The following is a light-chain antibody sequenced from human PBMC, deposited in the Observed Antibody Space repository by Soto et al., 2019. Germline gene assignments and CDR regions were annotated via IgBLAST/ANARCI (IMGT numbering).Light chain of an antibody. J-gene: IGKJ2*01. V-gene: IGKV3-20*01. CDR2: GAS. Sequence: EIVLTQSPGTLSVSPGERATLSCRASQSVSSSYLAWYQQKPGQAPRLLIYGASNRATGIPDRFSGSGSGTDFTLTINTLEPEDCAVYYCQQYGSSPYTCGQGTKLEIK. CDR3: QQYGSSPYT. CDR1: QSVSSSY.